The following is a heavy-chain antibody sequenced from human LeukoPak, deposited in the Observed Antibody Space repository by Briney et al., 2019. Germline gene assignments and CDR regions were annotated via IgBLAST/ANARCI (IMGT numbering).Heavy chain of an antibody. CDR1: GGSFSGYY. CDR2: INHSGST. J-gene: IGHJ4*02. Sequence: PSETLSLTCAVYGGSFSGYYWSWIRQPPGKGLEWIGEINHSGSTNYNPSLKSRVTISVDTSKNQFSLKLSSVTAADTAVYYCAPLSGYCSSTSCYRGDYWGQGTLVTVSS. D-gene: IGHD2-2*02. CDR3: APLSGYCSSTSCYRGDY. V-gene: IGHV4-34*01.